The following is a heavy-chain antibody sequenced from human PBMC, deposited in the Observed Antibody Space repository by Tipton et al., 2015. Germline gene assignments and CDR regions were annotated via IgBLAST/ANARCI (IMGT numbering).Heavy chain of an antibody. CDR1: GFSFSYYS. J-gene: IGHJ4*02. V-gene: IGHV3-48*02. CDR2: ISSSASTR. D-gene: IGHD6-19*01. Sequence: SLRLSCAASGFSFSYYSMNWVRQAPGKGLEWVSYISSSASTRYYADSVKGRFTISRDNAKNSLDLQMNSLRDEDTAVYYCARDLEQWLKGVFDTWGQGTLVTVSS. CDR3: ARDLEQWLKGVFDT.